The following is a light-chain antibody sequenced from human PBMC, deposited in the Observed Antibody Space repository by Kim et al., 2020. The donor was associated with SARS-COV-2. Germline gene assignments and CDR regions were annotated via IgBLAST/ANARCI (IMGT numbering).Light chain of an antibody. J-gene: IGLJ3*02. Sequence: PGERVTIAGSGDRSKIGDNYVYWYQQRPGTAPKLLIYSNDQRPSGVPDRFSGSKSGTSASLAISGLRSEDEADYYCSAWDNSLGGVFGGGTKLTVL. CDR2: SND. CDR1: RSKIGDNY. V-gene: IGLV1-47*02. CDR3: SAWDNSLGGV.